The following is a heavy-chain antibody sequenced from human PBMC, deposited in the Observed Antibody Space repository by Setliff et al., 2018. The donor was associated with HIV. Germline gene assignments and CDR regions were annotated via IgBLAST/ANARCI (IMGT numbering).Heavy chain of an antibody. CDR3: ARDLLVWFGELLGTDY. CDR2: INPNSGGT. J-gene: IGHJ4*02. Sequence: ASVKVSCKASGYIFTGYYMHWVRQAPGQGLEWMGWINPNSGGTSYAQKFQGRVTMTRDTSISTAYMELSRLRSDDTAVYYCARDLLVWFGELLGTDYWGQGTLVTVSS. V-gene: IGHV1-2*02. D-gene: IGHD3-10*01. CDR1: GYIFTGYY.